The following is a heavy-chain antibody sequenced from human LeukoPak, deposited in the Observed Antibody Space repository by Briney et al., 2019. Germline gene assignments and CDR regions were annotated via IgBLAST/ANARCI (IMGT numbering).Heavy chain of an antibody. D-gene: IGHD3-22*01. CDR2: INHSGST. J-gene: IGHJ4*02. CDR3: AXXXXXXDSSGSMLYFDY. CDR1: GGSFSGYY. Sequence: PSETLSLTCAVYGGSFSGYYWSWIRQPPGKGLEWIGEINHSGSTNYNPSLKSRVTISVDTSKSQFSLKLSSVTAADTAVYYFAXXXXXXDSSGSMLYFDYWGQGTLVTVSS. V-gene: IGHV4-34*01.